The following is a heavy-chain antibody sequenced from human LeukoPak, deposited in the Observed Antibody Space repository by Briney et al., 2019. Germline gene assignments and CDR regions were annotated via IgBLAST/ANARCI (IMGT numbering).Heavy chain of an antibody. CDR1: GFTFSSYW. D-gene: IGHD3-10*01. CDR2: IKQDGSEK. J-gene: IGHJ5*02. V-gene: IGHV3-7*01. Sequence: GGSMRLSCAASGFTFSSYWMSWVRQAPGKGLEWVANIKQDGSEKYYVDSVKGRFIISRDNAKNSLYLQMNSLRAEDTAVYYCARDLLVITMVRGVITLSGGWFDPWGQGTLVTVSS. CDR3: ARDLLVITMVRGVITLSGGWFDP.